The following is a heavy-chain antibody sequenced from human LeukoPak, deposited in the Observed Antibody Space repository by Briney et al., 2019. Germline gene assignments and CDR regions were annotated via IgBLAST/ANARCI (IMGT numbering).Heavy chain of an antibody. CDR1: GGSISSYY. CDR2: IYYSGST. CDR3: AREARGPPLYYYYMDV. Sequence: SETLSLTCTVSGGSISSYYWSWIRQPPGKGLEWIGYIYYSGSTNYNPSLKSRVTISVDASKNQFSLKLSSVTAADTAVYYCAREARGPPLYYYYMDVWGKGTTVTVSS. V-gene: IGHV4-59*01. J-gene: IGHJ6*03.